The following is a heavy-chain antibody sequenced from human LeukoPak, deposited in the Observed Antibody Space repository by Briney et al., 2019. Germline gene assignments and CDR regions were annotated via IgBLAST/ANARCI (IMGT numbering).Heavy chain of an antibody. J-gene: IGHJ5*02. Sequence: EASVKVSCKASGYTFTSYDINWVRQATGQGLEWMGWMNPNSGNTGYAQKFQGRVTMTRNTSISTAYMELSSLRSEDTAVYYCAREAMYYDFWSGPTSYLFDPWGQGTLVTVSS. D-gene: IGHD3-3*01. CDR1: GYTFTSYD. CDR2: MNPNSGNT. V-gene: IGHV1-8*01. CDR3: AREAMYYDFWSGPTSYLFDP.